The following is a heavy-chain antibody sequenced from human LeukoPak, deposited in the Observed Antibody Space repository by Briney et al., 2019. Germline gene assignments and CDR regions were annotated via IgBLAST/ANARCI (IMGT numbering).Heavy chain of an antibody. J-gene: IGHJ5*02. CDR3: ARVSGIAAAGWFDP. V-gene: IGHV1-69*04. CDR1: GGTFSSYA. CDR2: IIPIFGIA. Sequence: GASVKVSCKASGGTFSSYAISWVRQAPGQGLEWMGRIIPIFGIANYAQKFQGRVTITADKSTSTASMELSSLRYEDTAVYYCARVSGIAAAGWFDPWGQGTLVTVSS. D-gene: IGHD6-13*01.